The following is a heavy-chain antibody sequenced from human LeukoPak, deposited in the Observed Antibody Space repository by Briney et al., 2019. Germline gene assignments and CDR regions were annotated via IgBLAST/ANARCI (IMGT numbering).Heavy chain of an antibody. Sequence: PGGSLRLSCAASGFTVCGNEMRWVRQAPGKGLEWVSAISGSGGSTYYADSVKGRFTISRDNSKNTLYLQMNSLRAEDTAVYYCAKDGYYYDSSGPSLLSYFDYWGQGTLVTVSS. CDR2: ISGSGGST. CDR3: AKDGYYYDSSGPSLLSYFDY. V-gene: IGHV3-23*01. J-gene: IGHJ4*02. D-gene: IGHD3-22*01. CDR1: GFTVCGNE.